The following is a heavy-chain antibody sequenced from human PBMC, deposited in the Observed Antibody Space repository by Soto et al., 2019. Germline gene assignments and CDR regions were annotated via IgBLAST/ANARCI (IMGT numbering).Heavy chain of an antibody. Sequence: SETLSLTCSVSGGSISTDNNYWSWIRHHPGKGLEWIGYIYHTGTTYYNPSLKSRVTISVDASKNQFSLRMTSVTAADTAVYYCARYSGELNNWFDPWGLGTLVTVSS. CDR1: GGSISTDNNY. CDR3: ARYSGELNNWFDP. J-gene: IGHJ5*02. D-gene: IGHD3-10*01. CDR2: IYHTGTT. V-gene: IGHV4-31*03.